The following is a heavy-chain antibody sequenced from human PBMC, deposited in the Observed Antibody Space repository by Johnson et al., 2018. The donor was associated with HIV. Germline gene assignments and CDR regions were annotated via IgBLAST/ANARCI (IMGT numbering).Heavy chain of an antibody. J-gene: IGHJ3*02. CDR2: ISWNSGSI. CDR3: AKNKYSSGWYDAFDI. CDR1: GFTFDDYA. V-gene: IGHV3-9*01. Sequence: QLVESGGGLVQPGRSLRLSCAASGFTFDDYAMHWVRQAPGKGLEWVSGISWNSGSIGYADSVKGRFTISRDNAKNSLYLQLTSLRAEDTAVYYCAKNKYSSGWYDAFDIWGQGTVVTVSS. D-gene: IGHD6-19*01.